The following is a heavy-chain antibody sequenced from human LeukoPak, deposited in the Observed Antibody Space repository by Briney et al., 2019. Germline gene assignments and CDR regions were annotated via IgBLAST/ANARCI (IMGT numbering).Heavy chain of an antibody. CDR3: ARDLKTQYYYDSSGYSGALDI. Sequence: ASVKVSCKASGYTFTSYGISWVRQAPGQGLEWMGWISAYNGNTNYAQKLQGRVTMTTDTSTSTAYMELRSLRSDDTAVYYCARDLKTQYYYDSSGYSGALDIWGQGTMVTVSS. V-gene: IGHV1-18*01. CDR1: GYTFTSYG. D-gene: IGHD3-22*01. J-gene: IGHJ3*02. CDR2: ISAYNGNT.